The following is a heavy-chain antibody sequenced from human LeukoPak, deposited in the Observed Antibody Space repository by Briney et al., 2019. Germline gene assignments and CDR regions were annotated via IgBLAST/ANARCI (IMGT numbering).Heavy chain of an antibody. CDR2: ISWNSGSI. D-gene: IGHD1-26*01. V-gene: IGHV3-9*01. CDR1: GFTFDDYA. CDR3: LTILETTIDAFDI. Sequence: GGSLRLSCAASGFTFDDYARHWVRQAPGKGLEWVSGISWNSGSIGYADSVKGRFTISRDDAKKTLYLQMNSLRAEDTAVYYCLTILETTIDAFDIWGQGTMVTVSS. J-gene: IGHJ3*02.